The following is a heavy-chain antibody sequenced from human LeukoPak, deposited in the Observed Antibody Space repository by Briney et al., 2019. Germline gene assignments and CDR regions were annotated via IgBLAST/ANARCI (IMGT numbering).Heavy chain of an antibody. CDR1: GFTFSRYS. Sequence: GSLRLSCAASGFTFSRYSVNLVRQAPGKGLEWVSCITGGSDYIFYADSVRGRFTISRDNAKNSLYLQMNSLRAEDTAVYYCAKFKGHYGDSEYYFDYWGQGTLVTVSS. CDR3: AKFKGHYGDSEYYFDY. D-gene: IGHD3-10*01. V-gene: IGHV3-21*01. J-gene: IGHJ4*02. CDR2: ITGGSDYI.